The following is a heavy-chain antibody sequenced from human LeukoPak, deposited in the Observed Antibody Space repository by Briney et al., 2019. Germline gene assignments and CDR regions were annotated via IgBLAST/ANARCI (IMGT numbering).Heavy chain of an antibody. J-gene: IGHJ4*02. Sequence: SGPALVKPTQTLTLTCTFSGFSLGTSGMCVSWIRQPPGKALEWLARIDWDDGKYYNTSLKTRLTISKDTSKNQVVLAVTNMDTVDTATYYCARTYMFRGVQRFDSWGQGTLLTVSS. CDR2: IDWDDGK. D-gene: IGHD3-10*01. V-gene: IGHV2-70*11. CDR3: ARTYMFRGVQRFDS. CDR1: GFSLGTSGMC.